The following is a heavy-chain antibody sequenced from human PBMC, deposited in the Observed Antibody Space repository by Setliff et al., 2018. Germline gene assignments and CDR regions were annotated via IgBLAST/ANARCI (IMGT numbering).Heavy chain of an antibody. D-gene: IGHD3-10*01. J-gene: IGHJ4*02. CDR2: IYTSGNT. CDR3: ARGSEFCYGSGTIGS. Sequence: SETLSLTCTVSGGSISSGSYYWSWIRQPAGKGLEWIGHIYTSGNTNYNPSLKSRVTISCDTSKNRISLKLNSVTPADTAVYYCARGSEFCYGSGTIGSGGPGTLVTVSS. V-gene: IGHV4-61*09. CDR1: GGSISSGSYY.